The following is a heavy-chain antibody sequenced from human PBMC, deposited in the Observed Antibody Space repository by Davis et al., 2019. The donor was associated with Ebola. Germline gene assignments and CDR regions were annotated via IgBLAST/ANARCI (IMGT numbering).Heavy chain of an antibody. Sequence: GGSLRLSCAASGFTFSSYAMSWVRQAPGKGLEWVSAISGSGGSTYYADSVKGRFTISRDNSRSTLFLQMNSLRAEDTAVYYCARRDRGWGGNDYWGQGTLVTVSS. CDR3: ARRDRGWGGNDY. CDR2: ISGSGGST. CDR1: GFTFSSYA. J-gene: IGHJ4*02. D-gene: IGHD6-19*01. V-gene: IGHV3-23*01.